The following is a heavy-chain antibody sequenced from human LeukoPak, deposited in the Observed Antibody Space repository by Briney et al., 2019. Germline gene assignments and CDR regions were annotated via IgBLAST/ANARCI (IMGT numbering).Heavy chain of an antibody. V-gene: IGHV3-30*02. CDR3: AKDPARGQLGIFDY. J-gene: IGHJ4*02. Sequence: GGSLRLSCAASGFTYNTYGMHWVRQGPGKGLEWVAFIENDGSNKYYADSVRGRFTISRDNSRNTLYMPMNSLRVEDTAVYYCAKDPARGQLGIFDYWGQGVLVTVSS. CDR1: GFTYNTYG. CDR2: IENDGSNK. D-gene: IGHD6-6*01.